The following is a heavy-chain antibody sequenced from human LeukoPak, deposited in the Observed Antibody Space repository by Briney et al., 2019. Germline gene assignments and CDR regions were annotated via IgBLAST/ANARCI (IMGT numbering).Heavy chain of an antibody. CDR2: IYPGDSDT. CDR3: ARHVGEPIAVAGIGFDY. Sequence: GESLKISCKGSGYSFTSYWIGWVRHMPEKGLEWMGIIYPGDSDTRYSPSFQGQVTISADKSISTAYLQWSSLKASDTAMYYCARHVGEPIAVAGIGFDYWGQGTLVTVSS. J-gene: IGHJ4*02. D-gene: IGHD6-19*01. CDR1: GYSFTSYW. V-gene: IGHV5-51*01.